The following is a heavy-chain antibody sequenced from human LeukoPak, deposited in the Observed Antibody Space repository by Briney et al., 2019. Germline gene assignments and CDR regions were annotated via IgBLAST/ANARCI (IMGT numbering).Heavy chain of an antibody. D-gene: IGHD3-22*01. CDR1: GFTFSSYA. CDR3: ARASENYYDSSAHLDY. Sequence: GGSLRLSCAASGFTFSSYAMHWVRQAPGKGVEWVAFISYDGSNKYYADSVKGRFTISRDNSKNTLYLQMNSLSPEDTAVYYCARASENYYDSSAHLDYWGQGTLVTVSS. J-gene: IGHJ4*02. V-gene: IGHV3-30-3*01. CDR2: ISYDGSNK.